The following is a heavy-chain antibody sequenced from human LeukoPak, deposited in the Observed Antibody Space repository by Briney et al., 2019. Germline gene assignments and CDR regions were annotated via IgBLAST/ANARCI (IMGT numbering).Heavy chain of an antibody. J-gene: IGHJ6*02. CDR2: ISYDGSNK. CDR3: ARDGDPDGMDV. Sequence: GGSLRLSCAASGFTFSSYAMHWVRQAPGKGLEWVAVISYDGSNKYYADSVKGRFTISRDNSKNTLYLQMNSLRAEDTAVYYCARDGDPDGMDVWGQGTTVTVSS. V-gene: IGHV3-30-3*01. CDR1: GFTFSSYA.